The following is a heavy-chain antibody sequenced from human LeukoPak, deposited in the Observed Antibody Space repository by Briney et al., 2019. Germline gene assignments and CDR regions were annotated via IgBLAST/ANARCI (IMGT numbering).Heavy chain of an antibody. D-gene: IGHD1-26*01. CDR2: IYYSGST. Sequence: PSETLSLTCTVSGGSISSYYWSWIRQPPGKGLEWIGYIYYSGSTNYNPSLKSRVTISVDTSKNQFSLKLSSVTAADTAVYYCARHTSGSHNYYYYGMDVWGQGTTVTVSS. V-gene: IGHV4-59*08. J-gene: IGHJ6*02. CDR1: GGSISSYY. CDR3: ARHTSGSHNYYYYGMDV.